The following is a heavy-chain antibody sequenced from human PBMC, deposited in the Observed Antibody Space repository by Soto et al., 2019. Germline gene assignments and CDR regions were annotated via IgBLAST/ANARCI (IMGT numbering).Heavy chain of an antibody. CDR2: VHYTGNT. D-gene: IGHD3-3*01. J-gene: IGHJ6*02. Sequence: SESLSLTCTVSVGSITNYFWTWIRQPPGKGLEWIGYVHYTGNTNYNPSLKSRVTISVETSKNLFSLNLTSVTAADTAVYYCASAPIARPEWPKYYYYGLDVWGQGTTVTVSS. V-gene: IGHV4-59*01. CDR3: ASAPIARPEWPKYYYYGLDV. CDR1: VGSITNYF.